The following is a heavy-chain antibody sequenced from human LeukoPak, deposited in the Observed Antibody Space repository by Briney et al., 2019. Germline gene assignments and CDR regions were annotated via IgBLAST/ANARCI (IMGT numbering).Heavy chain of an antibody. CDR2: ISGGGGTT. CDR1: GFTFSNYA. Sequence: PGGSLRLSCAASGFTFSNYAMSWVRQPPGKGREWVSVISGGGGTTYYADSVKGRFTISRDNSKNTLYLQMNSLRAEDTAVYYCAKDLTTGTLSFDYWGQGTLVTVSS. D-gene: IGHD1-1*01. J-gene: IGHJ4*02. CDR3: AKDLTTGTLSFDY. V-gene: IGHV3-23*01.